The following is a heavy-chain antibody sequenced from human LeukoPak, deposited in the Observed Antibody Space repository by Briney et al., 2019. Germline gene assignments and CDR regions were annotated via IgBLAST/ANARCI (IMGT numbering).Heavy chain of an antibody. V-gene: IGHV4-34*01. Sequence: SETLSLTCAVYGGSFSGYYGSWIRQPPGKGLEWIGEINHSGSTNYSPSLKSRVTRSVHTSTNQFSLKLSSVPAADTAVYYCARGERGSSSPATLSLYGDSNTSFDYWGQGTLVPVSS. CDR2: INHSGST. CDR1: GGSFSGYY. J-gene: IGHJ4*02. D-gene: IGHD4-17*01. CDR3: ARGERGSSSPATLSLYGDSNTSFDY.